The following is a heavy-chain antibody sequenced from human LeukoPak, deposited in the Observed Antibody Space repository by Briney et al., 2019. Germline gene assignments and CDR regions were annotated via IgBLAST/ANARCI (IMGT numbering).Heavy chain of an antibody. CDR1: GYTFTSNA. Sequence: ASVKVSCKASGYTFTSNAISWVRQAPGQGLEWMGWISAYNGNTSDAQKLQGRVTMTTDTSTSTAYMELRSLRSDDTAVYYCARVWELGIYCSSTSCQTYYFDYWGQGTLVTVSS. J-gene: IGHJ4*02. D-gene: IGHD2-2*01. CDR2: ISAYNGNT. CDR3: ARVWELGIYCSSTSCQTYYFDY. V-gene: IGHV1-18*01.